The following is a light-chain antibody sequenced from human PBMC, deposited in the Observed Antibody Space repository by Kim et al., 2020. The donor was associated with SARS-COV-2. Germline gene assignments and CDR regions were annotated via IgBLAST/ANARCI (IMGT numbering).Light chain of an antibody. CDR3: QQRSNWPPLT. CDR2: DAS. Sequence: PPGERATPSCRASQRVSSYLAWYQQKPGQAPRLLIYDASNRATGIPARFSGSGSGTDFTLTISSIEPEDFAVYYCQQRSNWPPLTFGGGTKVDIK. V-gene: IGKV3-11*01. CDR1: QRVSSY. J-gene: IGKJ4*01.